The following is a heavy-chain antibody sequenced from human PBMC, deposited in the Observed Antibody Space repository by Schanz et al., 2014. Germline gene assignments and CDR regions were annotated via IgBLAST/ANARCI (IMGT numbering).Heavy chain of an antibody. D-gene: IGHD3-3*01. Sequence: QVQLLESGGGLFKPGGSLRLSCAGSGFTFADYYMTWIRQAPGKGLEWISYVSSYDTTVSYADSVKGRFTISRDNAKSSVYLQMNSLRVEDTAVXYCARYGFRKFGVVYGLAVWGQGTTVTVS. J-gene: IGHJ6*02. CDR3: ARYGFRKFGVVYGLAV. CDR2: VSSYDTTV. V-gene: IGHV3-11*01. CDR1: GFTFADYY.